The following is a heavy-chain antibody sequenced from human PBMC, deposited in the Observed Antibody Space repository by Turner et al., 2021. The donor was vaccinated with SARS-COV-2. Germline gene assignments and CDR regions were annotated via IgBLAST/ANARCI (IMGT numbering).Heavy chain of an antibody. CDR3: ARGGEFQLLHYYGMDV. D-gene: IGHD2-2*01. CDR2: ISSGGNT. Sequence: EVQLVETGGGLIQLGGSLGLSCAASGFTVSSNYMSWVRQAPGKGLEWVAVISSGGNTYYADSVKGRFTISRDNSKNTLYLQMNSLRAEDTAVYYCARGGEFQLLHYYGMDVWGQGTTVTVSS. V-gene: IGHV3-53*02. J-gene: IGHJ6*02. CDR1: GFTVSSNY.